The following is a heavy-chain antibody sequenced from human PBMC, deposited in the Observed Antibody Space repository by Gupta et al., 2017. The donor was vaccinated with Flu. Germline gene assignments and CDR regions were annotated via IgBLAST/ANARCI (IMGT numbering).Heavy chain of an antibody. D-gene: IGHD1-1*01. J-gene: IGHJ4*02. CDR2: INVNSNRNI. CDR3: ARARLFNDVRYFDL. Sequence: YSLNLFSPAPRTGLECVEYINVNSNRNIYYAKSGKGPFPVSSDHAENSLYLHMNRLRAEDTAVYYCARARLFNDVRYFDLWGQGTPVTVSS. CDR1: YS. V-gene: IGHV3-48*04.